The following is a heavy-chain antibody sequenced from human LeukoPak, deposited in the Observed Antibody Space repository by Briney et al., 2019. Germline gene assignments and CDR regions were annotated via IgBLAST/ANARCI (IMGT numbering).Heavy chain of an antibody. V-gene: IGHV3-21*06. Sequence: GGSLRLSCAASGFSFSSYRMNWVRQAPGKGLEWVSSVSNSGDYIHYADSVKGRFTISRDNSKNALYLQMNSLRAEDTAVYYCARVGYSYGYVPYYYYYMDVWGKGTTVTVSS. CDR3: ARVGYSYGYVPYYYYYMDV. J-gene: IGHJ6*03. CDR2: VSNSGDYI. D-gene: IGHD5-18*01. CDR1: GFSFSSYR.